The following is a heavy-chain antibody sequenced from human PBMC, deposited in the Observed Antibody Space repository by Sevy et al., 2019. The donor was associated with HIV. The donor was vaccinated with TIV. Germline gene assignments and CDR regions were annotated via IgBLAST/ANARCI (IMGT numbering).Heavy chain of an antibody. CDR3: ARYIAGPGFDF. Sequence: SETLSLTCTVSGGSVSTGGYYWSWIRQSAGKGLEWIGRILGSGYTDYNPSLKSRVTISRDTSKSQFSLTLTSVTAADTAMYYCARYIAGPGFDFWGQGIQVTVSS. CDR1: GGSVSTGGYY. CDR2: ILGSGYT. V-gene: IGHV4-61*02. J-gene: IGHJ4*02. D-gene: IGHD1-26*01.